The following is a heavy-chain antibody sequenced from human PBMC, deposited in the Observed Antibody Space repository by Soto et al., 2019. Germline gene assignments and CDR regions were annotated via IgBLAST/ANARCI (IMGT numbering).Heavy chain of an antibody. J-gene: IGHJ4*02. V-gene: IGHV1-8*01. Sequence: QVQLVQSGAEVKKPGASVKVSCKASGYTFTSYDINWVRQATGQGLEWMGWMNPNSGNTGYAQKFQGRVTITRNTPINTVYMELSSLRWEDTAVYYWAMHKYSRGDDYWGQGTRATVSS. CDR3: AMHKYSRGDDY. CDR1: GYTFTSYD. CDR2: MNPNSGNT. D-gene: IGHD6-19*01.